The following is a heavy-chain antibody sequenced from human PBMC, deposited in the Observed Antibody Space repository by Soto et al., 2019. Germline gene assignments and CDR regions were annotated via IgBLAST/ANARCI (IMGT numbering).Heavy chain of an antibody. Sequence: QVQLVESGGGVVRPGKSLTLSCTGSGFAFGGFGIHWVRQSPGKGLEWLAMTSSDGSNKYLADSVKGRFTVSRDMSRTTVFLQMDNLRLEDTAVYYCARGGDVLDYWGRGAQVTVSS. J-gene: IGHJ4*02. CDR3: ARGGDVLDY. V-gene: IGHV3-30*03. CDR2: TSSDGSNK. D-gene: IGHD3-16*01. CDR1: GFAFGGFG.